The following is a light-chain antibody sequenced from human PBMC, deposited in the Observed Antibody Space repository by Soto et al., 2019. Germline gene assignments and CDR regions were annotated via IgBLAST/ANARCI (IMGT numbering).Light chain of an antibody. Sequence: DIQLTQSPSFLSASVGDRVTITCRASQGISSYLAWYQQKPGKAPKLLIYAASTLQSGVPSRFRGSASETEFTLTISRMQPEEVATYCCRQLNSYLFTFGQGTRLEIK. CDR1: QGISSY. CDR2: AAS. CDR3: RQLNSYLFT. J-gene: IGKJ5*01. V-gene: IGKV1-9*01.